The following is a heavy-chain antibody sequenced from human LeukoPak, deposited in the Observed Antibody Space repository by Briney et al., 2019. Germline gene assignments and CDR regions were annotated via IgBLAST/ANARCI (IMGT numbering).Heavy chain of an antibody. CDR1: GYSISSGYY. J-gene: IGHJ5*02. CDR3: ARENIAINDIGWKGSWFDP. Sequence: PSETLSLTCTVSGYSISSGYYWAWIRQSPGKGLEWIGSIYHSGSTYYNPSLKSRVTISIDTSKNEFSLMLTPVTAVDTALYYCARENIAINDIGWKGSWFDPWGQGTLVTVSS. V-gene: IGHV4-38-2*02. D-gene: IGHD3-9*01. CDR2: IYHSGST.